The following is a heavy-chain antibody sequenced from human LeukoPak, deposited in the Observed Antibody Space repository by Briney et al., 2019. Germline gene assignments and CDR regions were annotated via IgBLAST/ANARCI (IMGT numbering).Heavy chain of an antibody. CDR3: ARDSGLGTDWAYDILTGYKDY. Sequence: GGSLRLSCVASGITFSSYWMSWVRQAPGKGLEWVANIKQGGSEKYYVDSVKGRFTISRDNAKNSLYLQMNSLRAEDTAVYYCARDSGLGTDWAYDILTGYKDYWGQGTLVTVSS. CDR2: IKQGGSEK. D-gene: IGHD3-9*01. V-gene: IGHV3-7*01. CDR1: GITFSSYW. J-gene: IGHJ4*02.